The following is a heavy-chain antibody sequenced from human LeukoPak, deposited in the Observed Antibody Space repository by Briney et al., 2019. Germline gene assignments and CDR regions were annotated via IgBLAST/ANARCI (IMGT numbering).Heavy chain of an antibody. V-gene: IGHV4-39*01. J-gene: IGHJ4*02. CDR1: GGSISSSSYY. CDR3: ARHRPVGATRGALSVFDY. CDR2: IYYSGRT. Sequence: PSETLSLTCTVSGGSISSSSYYWGWLRQPPGKGLEWIGRIYYSGRTYYNPSLKSRVTISVDTSKNQFSLKLSSVTAADTAVYYCARHRPVGATRGALSVFDYWGQGTLVTVSS. D-gene: IGHD1-26*01.